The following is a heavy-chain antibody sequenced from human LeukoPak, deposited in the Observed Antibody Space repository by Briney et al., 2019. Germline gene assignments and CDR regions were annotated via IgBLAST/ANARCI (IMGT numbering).Heavy chain of an antibody. CDR1: GFTFSSYG. J-gene: IGHJ4*02. Sequence: PGGSLRLSCAASGFTFSSYGMHWVRQAPGKGLEWVAVISYDGSNKYYADSVKGRFTISRDNSKNTLYLQMNSLRAEDTAVYYCAKDSGRSSGWSNYFDYWGQGTLVTVSS. CDR3: AKDSGRSSGWSNYFDY. V-gene: IGHV3-30*18. D-gene: IGHD6-19*01. CDR2: ISYDGSNK.